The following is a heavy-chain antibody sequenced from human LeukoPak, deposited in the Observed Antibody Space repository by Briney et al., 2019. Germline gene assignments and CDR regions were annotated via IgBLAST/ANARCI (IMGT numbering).Heavy chain of an antibody. D-gene: IGHD2/OR15-2a*01. CDR1: GYTFTSYT. Sequence: GASVKVSCKASGYTFTSYTIHWVRQAPGQSLEWMGWISVGRGDSKCSQEFQGRVTLTRDTSATTAYLEVSSLRPEDMAEYYCAKGPLSHFDSWGQGTLVTVSS. J-gene: IGHJ4*02. CDR2: ISVGRGDS. V-gene: IGHV1-3*03. CDR3: AKGPLSHFDS.